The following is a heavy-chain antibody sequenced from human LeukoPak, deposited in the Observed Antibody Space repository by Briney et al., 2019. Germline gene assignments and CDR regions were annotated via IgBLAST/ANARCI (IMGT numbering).Heavy chain of an antibody. CDR1: GYSISSGYY. CDR2: IYHSGST. J-gene: IGHJ3*02. V-gene: IGHV4-38-2*02. Sequence: SETLSLTCTVSGYSISSGYYWGWIRQPPGKGLEWIGSIYHSGSTYYNPSLKSRVTISVDTSKNQFSLKLSSVTAADTAVYYCARRRTEGAFDIWGQGTMVTVSS. CDR3: ARRRTEGAFDI.